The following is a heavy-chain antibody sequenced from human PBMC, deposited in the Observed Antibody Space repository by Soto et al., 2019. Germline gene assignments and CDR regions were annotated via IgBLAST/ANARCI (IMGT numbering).Heavy chain of an antibody. D-gene: IGHD2-15*01. V-gene: IGHV3-15*01. J-gene: IGHJ6*02. CDR2: IKSKTDGGTT. CDR1: GFTFSNAW. CDR3: TTDQGDIVVVVAATPNGMDV. Sequence: EVQLVESGGGLVKPGGSLRLSCAASGFTFSNAWMSWVRQAPGKGLEWVGRIKSKTDGGTTDYAAPVKGRFTTSRDDSKNTLYLQMNSLKTEDTAVYYCTTDQGDIVVVVAATPNGMDVWGQGTTVTVSS.